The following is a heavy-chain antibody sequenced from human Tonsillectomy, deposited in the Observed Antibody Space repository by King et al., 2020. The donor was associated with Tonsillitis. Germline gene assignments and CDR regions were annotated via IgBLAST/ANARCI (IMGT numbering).Heavy chain of an antibody. CDR3: AKDGGSSSRHFDY. J-gene: IGHJ4*02. CDR1: GFTFSSYA. V-gene: IGHV3-23*04. D-gene: IGHD2-15*01. CDR2: ISASGGTT. Sequence: VQLVESGGGLVQPGGSLRLSCAASGFTFSSYAMSWVRQAPGKGLEWVSVISASGGTTYYADSVKGRFTISRDNSKNTLYLKMNSLKAEDTAVYYCAKDGGSSSRHFDYWGQGTLVTVSS.